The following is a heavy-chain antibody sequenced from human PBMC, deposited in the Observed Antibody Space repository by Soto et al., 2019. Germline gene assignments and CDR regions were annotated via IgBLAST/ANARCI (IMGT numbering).Heavy chain of an antibody. CDR2: IIPILGIA. J-gene: IGHJ4*02. V-gene: IGHV1-69*02. Sequence: QVQLVQSGAEVKKPGSSVKVSCKASGGTFSSYTISWVRQAPGQGLEWMGRIIPILGIANYAQKFQGRVTITAEKSTSTAYMELSSLRSEDTAVYYCARVEGTHLPDYWGQGTLVTVSS. CDR3: ARVEGTHLPDY. D-gene: IGHD1-1*01. CDR1: GGTFSSYT.